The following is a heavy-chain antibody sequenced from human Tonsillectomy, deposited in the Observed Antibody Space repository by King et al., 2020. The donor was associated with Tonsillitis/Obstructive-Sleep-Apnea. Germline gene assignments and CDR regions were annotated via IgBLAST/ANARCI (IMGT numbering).Heavy chain of an antibody. D-gene: IGHD4-17*01. CDR1: GYTFSNCG. V-gene: IGHV1-18*01. CDR2: ISAYNGNT. CDR3: AKDCDYIVDY. J-gene: IGHJ4*02. Sequence: VQLVESGAEVKKPGASVEVSCKASGYTFSNCGVTWVRQAPGQGLEGRGWISAYNGNTHYAQKFQGRVTMTIDTSTTTAYMELRSLRSDDTAVYYCAKDCDYIVDYWGQGTLVTVSS.